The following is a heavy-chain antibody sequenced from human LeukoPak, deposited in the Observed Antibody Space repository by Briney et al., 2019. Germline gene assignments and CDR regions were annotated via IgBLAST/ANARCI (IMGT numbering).Heavy chain of an antibody. Sequence: GGSLRLSCAASGFTFSSYGMHWVRQAPGKGLEWVAFIRYDGSNKYYADSVKGRFTISRDNSKNSLYLQMNSLRAEDTAVYYCARSGIRYFDCVTWGYWGQGTLVTVSS. V-gene: IGHV3-30*02. CDR3: ARSGIRYFDCVTWGY. CDR2: IRYDGSNK. J-gene: IGHJ4*02. D-gene: IGHD3-9*01. CDR1: GFTFSSYG.